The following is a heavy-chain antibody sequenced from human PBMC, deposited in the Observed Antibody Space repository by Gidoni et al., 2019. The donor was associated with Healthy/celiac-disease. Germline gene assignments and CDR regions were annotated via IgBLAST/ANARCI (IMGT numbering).Heavy chain of an antibody. CDR2: INPSGGST. J-gene: IGHJ3*02. Sequence: QLPLGQSGAEVKTPGPSVKVSCKASASTFTSYYMHWVRQAPAQGLESMGIINPSGGSTSYAQKCQGRVTMTRDTATSTVYMELSSLRSEGTAVYYCATIAAAGPGAFDIWGQGTMVTVSS. D-gene: IGHD6-13*01. V-gene: IGHV1-46*03. CDR3: ATIAAAGPGAFDI. CDR1: ASTFTSYY.